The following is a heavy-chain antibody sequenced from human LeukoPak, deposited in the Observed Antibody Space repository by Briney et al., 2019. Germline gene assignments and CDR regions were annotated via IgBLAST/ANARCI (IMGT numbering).Heavy chain of an antibody. Sequence: GGSLRLSCAASGFRFSSYSMNWVRQAPGKGLEWVSFISSSSSYIYYTDSVKGRFTISRDNAKNSLFLQMNSLRAEDTAVYYCARGGYGGKRYFDYWGQGTLVTVSS. D-gene: IGHD4-23*01. J-gene: IGHJ4*02. CDR1: GFRFSSYS. CDR2: ISSSSSYI. V-gene: IGHV3-21*01. CDR3: ARGGYGGKRYFDY.